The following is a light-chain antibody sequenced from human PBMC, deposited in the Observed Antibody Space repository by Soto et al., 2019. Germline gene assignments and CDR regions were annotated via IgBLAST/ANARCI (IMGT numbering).Light chain of an antibody. CDR3: QHYGRSLT. J-gene: IGKJ4*01. CDR1: ESISSGH. V-gene: IGKV3-20*01. Sequence: EIVLTQSAGTLSLSPGERATVSCWASESISSGHLAWLQQRLGQAPRLLIYGTFIRATGIPGMCSGSGWTTDFPLTISRLAPEDFAVYFCQHYGRSLTFGGGTRLEIK. CDR2: GTF.